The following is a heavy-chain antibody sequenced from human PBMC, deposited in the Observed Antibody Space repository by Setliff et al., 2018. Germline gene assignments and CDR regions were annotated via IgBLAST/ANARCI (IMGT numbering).Heavy chain of an antibody. CDR1: GFTFSSYR. Sequence: GGSLRLSCAASGFTFSSYRMHWVRQAPGKGLEWVAVILDDGGNKYHADSMKGRFTISRDNSKNTLYLQMNSLRPEDTAVYYCARTCSGSGCYAGLESWGQGTPVTVSS. CDR2: ILDDGGNK. D-gene: IGHD2-15*01. V-gene: IGHV3-30*03. CDR3: ARTCSGSGCYAGLES. J-gene: IGHJ4*02.